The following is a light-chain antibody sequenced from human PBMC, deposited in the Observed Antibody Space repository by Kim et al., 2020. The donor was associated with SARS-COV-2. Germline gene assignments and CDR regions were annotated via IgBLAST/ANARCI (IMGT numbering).Light chain of an antibody. V-gene: IGLV3-19*01. J-gene: IGLJ3*02. CDR1: SLRRYS. CDR3: NSRDSSGNQVV. Sequence: ALGQTVRITFQGDSLRRYSASWYQQKPGQATILVISNNYDRPSGIPDRFSGSSSGNTASMAITGAQAEDEADYYCNSRDSSGNQVVSGGGTQLTVL. CDR2: NNY.